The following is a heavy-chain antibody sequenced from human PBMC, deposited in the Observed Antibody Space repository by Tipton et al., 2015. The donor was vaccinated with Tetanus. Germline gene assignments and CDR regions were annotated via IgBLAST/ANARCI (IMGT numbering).Heavy chain of an antibody. CDR1: GGSISSGGYY. J-gene: IGHJ6*02. Sequence: LRLSCIVSGGSISSGGYYWSWVRQHPGKGLEGVGYIYDSGSIYYNPSLKSRVSISIDTSKNQFSLKLSSVTAADTAVYYCARERYIHYGMDVWGQGTTVTVSS. V-gene: IGHV4-31*02. CDR3: ARERYIHYGMDV. D-gene: IGHD1-1*01. CDR2: IYDSGSI.